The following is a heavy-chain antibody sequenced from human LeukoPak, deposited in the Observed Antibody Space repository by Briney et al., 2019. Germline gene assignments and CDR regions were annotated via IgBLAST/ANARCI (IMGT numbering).Heavy chain of an antibody. CDR1: GGTFSSYA. CDR2: ISGSGGST. J-gene: IGHJ4*02. Sequence: ASVKVSCKASGGTFSSYAMSWVRQAPGKGLEWVSAISGSGGSTYYADSVKGRFTISRDNAKNSLYLQMNSLRAEDTAVYYCARLREIPVFGVVTKSTSYFDYWGQGTLVTVSS. CDR3: ARLREIPVFGVVTKSTSYFDY. D-gene: IGHD3-3*01. V-gene: IGHV3-23*01.